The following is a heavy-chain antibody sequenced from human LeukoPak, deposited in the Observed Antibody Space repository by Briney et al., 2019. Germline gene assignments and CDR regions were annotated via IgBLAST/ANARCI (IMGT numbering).Heavy chain of an antibody. V-gene: IGHV3-7*01. CDR2: IKQDGSEK. J-gene: IGHJ4*02. D-gene: IGHD5-12*01. CDR1: GFTFSSYW. Sequence: PGGSLRLSCAASGFTFSSYWMSWVRQAPGKGLEWVANIKQDGSEKYYVDSVKGRFTISRDNAKNSLYLQMNSLRAEDTAVYYCARDGTPMGYSGYDSSFDYWGQGTLVTVSS. CDR3: ARDGTPMGYSGYDSSFDY.